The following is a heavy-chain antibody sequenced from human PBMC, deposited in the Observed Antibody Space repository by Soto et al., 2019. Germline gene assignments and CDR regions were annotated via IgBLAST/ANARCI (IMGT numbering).Heavy chain of an antibody. J-gene: IGHJ4*02. Sequence: SETLSLTCTVSGGSISSSSSYWGWIRQSPEKGLEWIASIYYSGSTYYNPSLRSRVTISVDTSKNQFSLKLSSVTAADTAVYYCARHQSSSSWYYFDYWGQGTLVTVSS. V-gene: IGHV4-39*07. CDR3: ARHQSSSSWYYFDY. D-gene: IGHD6-13*01. CDR2: IYYSGST. CDR1: GGSISSSSSY.